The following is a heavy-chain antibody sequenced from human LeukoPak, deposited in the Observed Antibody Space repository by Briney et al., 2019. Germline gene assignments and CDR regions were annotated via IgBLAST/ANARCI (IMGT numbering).Heavy chain of an antibody. J-gene: IGHJ4*02. V-gene: IGHV4-39*01. CDR3: ARLIVGATSDFDY. Sequence: PSETLSLTCTVSGGSISSSSYYWGWIRQPPGKGLEWIGSIYYSGSTYYNPSLKSRVTISVDTSKNQFSLKLSSVTAADTAVYYCARLIVGATSDFDYWGQGTLVTVPS. CDR1: GGSISSSSYY. D-gene: IGHD1-26*01. CDR2: IYYSGST.